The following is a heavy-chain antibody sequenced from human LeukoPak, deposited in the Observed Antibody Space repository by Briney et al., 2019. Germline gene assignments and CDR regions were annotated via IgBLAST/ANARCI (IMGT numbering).Heavy chain of an antibody. CDR1: GGSFSGYY. V-gene: IGHV4-34*01. J-gene: IGHJ4*02. CDR3: ARHHYGDYSIDY. CDR2: INHSGST. D-gene: IGHD4-17*01. Sequence: PSETLSLTCAVYGGSFSGYYWSWIRQPPGKGLEWIGEINHSGSTNYNPSLKSRVTISVDTSKNQFSLKLSSVTAADTAVYYCARHHYGDYSIDYWGQGTLVTVSS.